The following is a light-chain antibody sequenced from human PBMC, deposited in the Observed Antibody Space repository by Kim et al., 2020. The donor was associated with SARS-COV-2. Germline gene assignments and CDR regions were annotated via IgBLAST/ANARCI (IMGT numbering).Light chain of an antibody. J-gene: IGLJ3*02. CDR1: KLGDNY. V-gene: IGLV3-1*01. CDR3: QAWDSGTVV. Sequence: SYELTQPPSVSVSPGQTASITCSGDKLGDNYACWYQQRPGQSPVVVIYQDNKRPSGIPERFSRSNSGNTATLTISGTQAMDEADYYCQAWDSGTVVFGGG. CDR2: QDN.